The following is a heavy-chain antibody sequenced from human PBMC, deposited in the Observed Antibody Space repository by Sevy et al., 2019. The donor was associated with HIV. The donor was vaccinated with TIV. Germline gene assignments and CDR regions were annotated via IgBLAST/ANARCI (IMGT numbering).Heavy chain of an antibody. CDR2: IYGGGET. D-gene: IGHD1-1*01. J-gene: IGHJ4*02. CDR3: TTSPRPNLADY. CDR1: GFSVSSNF. Sequence: GGSLRLSCAASGFSVSSNFMSWVRQAPGRGLEWVSIIYGGGETYYTESVKGRFTMSRDSSRNTVFLQMNSLRAEDTAIYFCTTSPRPNLADYWGQGTLVTVSS. V-gene: IGHV3-53*01.